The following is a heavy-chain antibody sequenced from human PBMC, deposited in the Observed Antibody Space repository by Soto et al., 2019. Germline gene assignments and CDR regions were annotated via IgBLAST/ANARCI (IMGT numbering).Heavy chain of an antibody. D-gene: IGHD4-17*01. V-gene: IGHV4-4*02. J-gene: IGHJ5*02. CDR3: ARVWTTVTNWFDP. CDR1: GGSISSSNW. Sequence: SETLSLTCAVSGGSISSSNWWSWVRQPPGKGLEWIGEIYHSGSTYYNPSLKSRVTISVDKSKNQFSLKLSSVTAADTAVYYCARVWTTVTNWFDPWGQGILVTVSS. CDR2: IYHSGST.